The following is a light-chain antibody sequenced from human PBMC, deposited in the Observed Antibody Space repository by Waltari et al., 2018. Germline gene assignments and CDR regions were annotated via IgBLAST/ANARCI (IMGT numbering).Light chain of an antibody. J-gene: IGKJ1*01. Sequence: DIQMTQSPCTLSASVGDRVTITCRASQNINYWLAWYQQKPGKAPNLLIYKASSLESGVPSRFSGSGSGTEFTLTISSLQPGDFATYYCQQYNSFPWTFGQGTKVEIK. CDR1: QNINYW. CDR2: KAS. V-gene: IGKV1-5*03. CDR3: QQYNSFPWT.